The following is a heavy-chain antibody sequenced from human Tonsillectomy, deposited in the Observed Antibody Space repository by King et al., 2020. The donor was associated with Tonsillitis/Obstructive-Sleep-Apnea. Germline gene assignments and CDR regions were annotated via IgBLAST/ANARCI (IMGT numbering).Heavy chain of an antibody. Sequence: VQLVESGGGVVQPGRSLRLSCAASGFTFSSYGMHWVRQAPGKGLEWVAVISYDGSNKYYADSLKGRFTISRDNYKNTLYLQMNSLRAEDTAVYYCAKGDFLSGYQWDNFDSWGQGTLVTVSS. CDR1: GFTFSSYG. CDR2: ISYDGSNK. CDR3: AKGDFLSGYQWDNFDS. V-gene: IGHV3-30*18. D-gene: IGHD3-3*01. J-gene: IGHJ4*02.